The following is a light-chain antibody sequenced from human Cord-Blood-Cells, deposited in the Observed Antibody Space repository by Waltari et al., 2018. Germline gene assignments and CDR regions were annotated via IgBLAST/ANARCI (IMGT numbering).Light chain of an antibody. J-gene: IGLJ1*01. CDR1: SSDVGGYNY. Sequence: QSALTQPASVSGSPGQSITISCTGTSSDVGGYNYVSWYQQHPGKAHKLMIYDVSKRPSGVSNRFSGSKSGNTASLTISGLQAEDEADYYCSSYTSSSTVFGTGTKVTVL. V-gene: IGLV2-14*01. CDR3: SSYTSSSTV. CDR2: DVS.